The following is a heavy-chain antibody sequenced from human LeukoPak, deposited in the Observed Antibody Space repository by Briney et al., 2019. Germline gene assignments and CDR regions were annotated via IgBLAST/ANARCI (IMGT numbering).Heavy chain of an antibody. V-gene: IGHV1-2*02. D-gene: IGHD2-2*01. CDR3: ARDRVVVPAAFDY. Sequence: PSVKVSCKASGYTFTGYYMHWVRQAPGQGLEWMGWINPNSGGTNYAQKFQGRVTMTRDTSISTAYMELSRLRSDDTAVYYCARDRVVVPAAFDYWGQGTLVTVS. CDR1: GYTFTGYY. CDR2: INPNSGGT. J-gene: IGHJ4*02.